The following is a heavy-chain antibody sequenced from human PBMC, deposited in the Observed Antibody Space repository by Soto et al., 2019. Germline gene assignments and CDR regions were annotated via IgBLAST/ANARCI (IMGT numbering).Heavy chain of an antibody. D-gene: IGHD2-21*02. Sequence: QVQLMQSGAEVKKPGASVTISCKASGYTFTSYYIHWVRQAPRQGLEWMAIINPSGGSTNYAQKXXGXVTVTRDTSTSTVNMELSSLSSEDTAVYYCARDLTAADYWGQGTLVTVS. CDR3: ARDLTAADY. CDR2: INPSGGST. V-gene: IGHV1-46*01. CDR1: GYTFTSYY. J-gene: IGHJ4*02.